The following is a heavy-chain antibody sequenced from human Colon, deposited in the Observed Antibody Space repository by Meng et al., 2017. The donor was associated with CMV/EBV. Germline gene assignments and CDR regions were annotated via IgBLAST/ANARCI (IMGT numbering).Heavy chain of an antibody. Sequence: GGSLRLSCAASGFTFGSFTLNWVRQAPGRGLEWVASISSSRINIFYADSVKGRFTISRDNANNSLYLQMTSLRTDDTAVYYCARLRGLASYGSDWGYWGQETLVTVSS. CDR1: GFTFGSFT. CDR2: ISSSRINI. J-gene: IGHJ4*02. CDR3: ARLRGLASYGSDWGY. D-gene: IGHD6-19*01. V-gene: IGHV3-21*01.